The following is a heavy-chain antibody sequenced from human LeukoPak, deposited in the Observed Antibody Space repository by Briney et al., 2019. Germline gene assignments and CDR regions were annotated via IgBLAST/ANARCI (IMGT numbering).Heavy chain of an antibody. V-gene: IGHV1-69*05. CDR1: GGTFSSYA. D-gene: IGHD6-19*01. Sequence: SVKVSCKASGGTFSSYAISWVRQAPGQGLEWMGGIIPIFGTANYAQKLQGRVTITTDESTSTAYMELTSLRSEDTAVYYCARAGIAVADRYFDYWGQGTLVTVSS. CDR3: ARAGIAVADRYFDY. J-gene: IGHJ4*02. CDR2: IIPIFGTA.